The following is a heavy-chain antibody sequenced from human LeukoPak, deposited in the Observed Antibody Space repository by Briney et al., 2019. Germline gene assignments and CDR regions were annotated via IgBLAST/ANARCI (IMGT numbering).Heavy chain of an antibody. CDR2: IYYSGST. Sequence: SETLSLTCTVSGGSISSSSYYWSWIRQPPGKGLEWIGYIYYSGSTNYNPSLKSRVTISVDTSKNQFSLKLSSVTAADTAVYYCARDGLSSGWSDFDYWGQGTLVTVSS. J-gene: IGHJ4*02. V-gene: IGHV4-61*01. D-gene: IGHD6-19*01. CDR1: GGSISSSSYY. CDR3: ARDGLSSGWSDFDY.